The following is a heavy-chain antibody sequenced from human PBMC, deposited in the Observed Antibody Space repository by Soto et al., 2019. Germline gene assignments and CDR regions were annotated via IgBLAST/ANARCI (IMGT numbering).Heavy chain of an antibody. CDR2: IIPIFGTA. CDR1: GGTFSSYA. D-gene: IGHD1-26*01. V-gene: IGHV1-69*13. J-gene: IGHJ4*02. CDR3: ARVGWELDFDY. Sequence: ASVKVSCKASGGTFSSYAISWVRQAPGQGLEWMGGIIPIFGTANYAQKFQGGVTITADESTSTAYMELSSLRSEDTAVYYCARVGWELDFDYWGQGTLVTVSS.